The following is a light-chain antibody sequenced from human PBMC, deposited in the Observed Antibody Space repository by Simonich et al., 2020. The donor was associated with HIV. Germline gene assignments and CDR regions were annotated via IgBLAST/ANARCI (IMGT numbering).Light chain of an antibody. CDR3: QQYNSYWT. V-gene: IGKV1D-16*01. J-gene: IGKJ1*01. Sequence: DIQMTQSPSSVSASVGDRVTITCRASQGINSWLALYQQRPGKAPELLIYTASTLQSGVPSRFSGSGSGTEFTLTISSLQPDDFATYYCQQYNSYWTFGQGTKVEIK. CDR1: QGINSW. CDR2: TAS.